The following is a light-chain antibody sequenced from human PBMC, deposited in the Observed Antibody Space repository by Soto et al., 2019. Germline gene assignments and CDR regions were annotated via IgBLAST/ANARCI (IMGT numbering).Light chain of an antibody. CDR1: SSDVGGYNY. CDR3: CSCAGSYTHV. Sequence: QSALTQPRSVSGSPGQSVTISCTGTSSDVGGYNYVSWYQQHPGKAPKLMIYDVSKRPSGVPDRFSGSKSGNTASLTISGLHAEDEADYHCCSCAGSYTHVFGPGTKLTVL. V-gene: IGLV2-11*01. CDR2: DVS. J-gene: IGLJ1*01.